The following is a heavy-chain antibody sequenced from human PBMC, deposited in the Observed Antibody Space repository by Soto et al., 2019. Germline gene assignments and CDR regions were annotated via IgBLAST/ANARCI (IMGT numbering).Heavy chain of an antibody. CDR3: AASIFYYVMFA. CDR2: IYPGDSDT. Sequence: GESLKISCKGSGYTFTHYWIGWVRQMPGKGPEWMGIIYPGDSDTKYNPSFQGQVTISADKSITTTYLQWSSLKASDTAIYYCAASIFYYVMFAWGQGATRTVS. V-gene: IGHV5-51*01. J-gene: IGHJ6*02. CDR1: GYTFTHYW.